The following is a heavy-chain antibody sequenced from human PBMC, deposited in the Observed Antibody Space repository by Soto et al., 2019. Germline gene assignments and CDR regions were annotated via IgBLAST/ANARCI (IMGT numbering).Heavy chain of an antibody. D-gene: IGHD3-22*01. Sequence: EVKLLESGGGLVQPGGSLRLSCAASGFMFSSEAMTWVRQVPGKGLQWVALVSGGGGDTHYRDSVKGRFIISRENSKNTVYVQISSLRAEDTAVYHCEKTGVRSGLWEALDVWGQGAMVIVSS. CDR3: EKTGVRSGLWEALDV. J-gene: IGHJ3*01. V-gene: IGHV3-23*01. CDR2: VSGGGGDT. CDR1: GFMFSSEA.